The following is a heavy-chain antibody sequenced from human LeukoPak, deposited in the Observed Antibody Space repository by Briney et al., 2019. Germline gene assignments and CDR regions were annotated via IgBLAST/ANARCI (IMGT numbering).Heavy chain of an antibody. D-gene: IGHD3-3*01. Sequence: PGGSLRLSCAASGFTFSDYYMSWIRQAPGKGLEWVSYISSSGSTIYYADSVKGRFTISRDNAKNSLYLQMNSLRAEDTAVYYCAREAFTIFGVVIRETKAGYWGQGTLVTVSS. CDR2: ISSSGSTI. CDR1: GFTFSDYY. J-gene: IGHJ4*02. CDR3: AREAFTIFGVVIRETKAGY. V-gene: IGHV3-11*04.